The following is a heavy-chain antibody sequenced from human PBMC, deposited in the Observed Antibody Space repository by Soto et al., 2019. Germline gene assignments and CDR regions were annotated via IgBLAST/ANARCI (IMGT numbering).Heavy chain of an antibody. CDR2: FNHSGST. CDR1: GGSFSGYY. J-gene: IGHJ6*02. CDR3: ARGFRRSPRYGSGSYYKGWFYYYYGMDV. V-gene: IGHV4-34*01. Sequence: SETLSLTCAVYGGSFSGYYRSWIRQPPGKGLEWIGEFNHSGSTNYNPSLKSRVTISVDTSKNQFSLKLSSVTAADTAVYYCARGFRRSPRYGSGSYYKGWFYYYYGMDVWGQGTTVT. D-gene: IGHD3-10*01.